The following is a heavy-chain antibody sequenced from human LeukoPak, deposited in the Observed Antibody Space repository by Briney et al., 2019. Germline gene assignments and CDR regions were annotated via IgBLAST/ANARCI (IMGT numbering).Heavy chain of an antibody. Sequence: GGSLRLSCSASGFTFSSFSMFWVRQAPGKGLEWLSYISSTSRNIYYADSVKGRFTVSRDNSKNTLYLQMNSLRSDDTAVYYCARANMVRGVGSFFDRNWFDPWGQGTLVTVSS. J-gene: IGHJ5*02. CDR3: ARANMVRGVGSFFDRNWFDP. CDR2: ISSTSRNI. D-gene: IGHD3-10*01. V-gene: IGHV3-48*01. CDR1: GFTFSSFS.